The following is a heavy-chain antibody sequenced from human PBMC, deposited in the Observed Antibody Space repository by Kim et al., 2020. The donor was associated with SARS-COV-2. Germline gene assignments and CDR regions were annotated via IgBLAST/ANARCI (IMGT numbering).Heavy chain of an antibody. D-gene: IGHD3-22*01. CDR3: ASIPGGSGYYYYGMDV. Sequence: SVKGRFTISRDNAKNSQYLQMNSLRAEDTAVYYCASIPGGSGYYYYGMDVWGQGTTVTVSS. J-gene: IGHJ6*02. V-gene: IGHV3-11*04.